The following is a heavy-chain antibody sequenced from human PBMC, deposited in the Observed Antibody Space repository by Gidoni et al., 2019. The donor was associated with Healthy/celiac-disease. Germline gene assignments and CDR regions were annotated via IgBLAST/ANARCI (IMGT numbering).Heavy chain of an antibody. CDR1: GGSISSGSYY. Sequence: QVQLQESGPGLVKPSQTLSLTCTVSGGSISSGSYYWSWIRQPAGKGLEWIGRISTSGSTNYTPSLTRRVTLSVDTSQNQFSLKLSSVTAADTAVYYCARLYDYVWGSYRERWFDPWGQGTLVTVSS. CDR2: ISTSGST. D-gene: IGHD3-16*02. CDR3: ARLYDYVWGSYRERWFDP. J-gene: IGHJ5*02. V-gene: IGHV4-61*02.